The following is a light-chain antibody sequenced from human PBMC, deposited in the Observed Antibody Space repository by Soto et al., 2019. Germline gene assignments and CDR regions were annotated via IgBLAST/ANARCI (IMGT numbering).Light chain of an antibody. CDR2: EIN. J-gene: IGLJ1*01. CDR3: SSFAGSNNFPYV. Sequence: QSVLTQPPSASGSPGQSVTISCTGTSSDVCAYDYVSWYQQHPGKAPKLMLYEINTRPSGVPDRFSGSKSGNTASLTVSGLQAEDEADYYCSSFAGSNNFPYVFGTGTKLTVL. CDR1: SSDVCAYDY. V-gene: IGLV2-8*01.